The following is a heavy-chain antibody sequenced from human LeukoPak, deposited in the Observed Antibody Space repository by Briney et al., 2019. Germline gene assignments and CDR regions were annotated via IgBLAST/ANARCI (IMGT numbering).Heavy chain of an antibody. CDR2: INEGGGLT. CDR3: ARVGRSGWDFDH. V-gene: IGHV3-7*01. D-gene: IGHD6-19*01. Sequence: PGGSLRLSCVASGFTFSGNWMTWVRQAPGKGLEWLAIINEGGGLTYYVDSVKGRFTISRDNASNSLFLQLISLTVDDTAVYYCARVGRSGWDFDHWGQGTLVTVSS. J-gene: IGHJ4*02. CDR1: GFTFSGNW.